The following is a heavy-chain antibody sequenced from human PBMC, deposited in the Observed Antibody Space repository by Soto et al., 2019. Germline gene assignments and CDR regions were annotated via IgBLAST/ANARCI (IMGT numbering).Heavy chain of an antibody. Sequence: QVQLVESGGGVVQPGRSLRLSCAASGFTFIGYAMHWVRQAPGKGLEWVAVISYDGSNEYYADSVKGRFTISRDNSKNTLYLQMNSLRAEDTAVYYCWNFDYWGQGTLVTVSS. CDR2: ISYDGSNE. CDR3: WNFDY. CDR1: GFTFIGYA. V-gene: IGHV3-30-3*01. J-gene: IGHJ4*02.